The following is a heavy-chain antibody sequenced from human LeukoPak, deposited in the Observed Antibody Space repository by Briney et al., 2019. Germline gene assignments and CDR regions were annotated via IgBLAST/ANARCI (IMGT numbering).Heavy chain of an antibody. CDR2: ISSSSAST. CDR3: ANLGGIWGYCRANYCYGDY. Sequence: SGGSLRLSCVASGISFNNYAMSWVRQAPGRGLEWVSYISSSSASTYYADSVKGRFTIFRDNSKNTLYLQMTSLRAEDAALYYCANLGGIWGYCRANYCYGDYWGQGTLVTVSS. CDR1: GISFNNYA. V-gene: IGHV3-23*01. J-gene: IGHJ4*02. D-gene: IGHD2-15*01.